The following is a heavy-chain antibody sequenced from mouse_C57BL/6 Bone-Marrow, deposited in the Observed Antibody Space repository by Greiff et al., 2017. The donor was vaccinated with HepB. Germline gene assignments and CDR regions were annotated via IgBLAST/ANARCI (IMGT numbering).Heavy chain of an antibody. CDR1: GYTFTDYN. Sequence: EVQLQQSGPELVKPGASVKIPCKASGYTFTDYNMDWVKQSHGKSLEWIGDINPNNGGTIYNQKFKGKATLTVDKSSSTAYMELRSLTSEDTAVYYCARRYYYGSSYEGYAMDYGGQGTSVTVSS. CDR3: ARRYYYGSSYEGYAMDY. J-gene: IGHJ4*01. D-gene: IGHD1-1*01. V-gene: IGHV1-18*01. CDR2: INPNNGGT.